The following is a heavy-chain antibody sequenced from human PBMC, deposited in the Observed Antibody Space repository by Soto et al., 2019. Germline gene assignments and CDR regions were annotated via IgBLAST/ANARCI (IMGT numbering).Heavy chain of an antibody. Sequence: GGSLRLSCAASGFTFSDHAMSWVRQAPGKGLEWVSAISGSGDSTYYTDSVKGRFTISRDTSKSTLFLQMNSLRADDTAVYYCAKGPNPSLYYYYGMDVWSQGTTVTVS. J-gene: IGHJ6*02. V-gene: IGHV3-23*01. CDR3: AKGPNPSLYYYYGMDV. CDR2: ISGSGDST. CDR1: GFTFSDHA.